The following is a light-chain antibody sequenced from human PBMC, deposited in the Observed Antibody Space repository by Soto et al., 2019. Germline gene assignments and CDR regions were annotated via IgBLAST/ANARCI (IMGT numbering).Light chain of an antibody. CDR3: QQNYHTPIT. CDR2: AVS. Sequence: DFQMTQSPSSLSAFVGDRVTISCRASQSIGSFLSWYQQKPGTAPKLLIYAVSSLETGVPSRFSGSGSGTNFTLTISGLQPEDFATYFCQQNYHTPITFGQGTRLET. J-gene: IGKJ5*01. V-gene: IGKV1-39*01. CDR1: QSIGSF.